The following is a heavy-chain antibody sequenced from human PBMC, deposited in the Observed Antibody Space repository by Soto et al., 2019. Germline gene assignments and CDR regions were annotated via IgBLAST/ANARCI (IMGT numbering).Heavy chain of an antibody. CDR3: AWRTDFWSGYYTHYYYGMDV. Sequence: SVKVSCKASGGTFSSYAISWVRQAPGQGLELMGGIIPIFGTANYAQKFQGRVTITADESTSTAYMELSSLRSEDTAVYYCAWRTDFWSGYYTHYYYGMDVWGQGTTVTVSS. CDR2: IIPIFGTA. J-gene: IGHJ6*02. D-gene: IGHD3-3*01. CDR1: GGTFSSYA. V-gene: IGHV1-69*13.